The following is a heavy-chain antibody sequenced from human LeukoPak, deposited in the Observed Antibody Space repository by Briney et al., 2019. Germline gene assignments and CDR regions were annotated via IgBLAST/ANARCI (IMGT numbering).Heavy chain of an antibody. J-gene: IGHJ4*02. Sequence: PGGSLRLSCAASGFTFSTYVMSWVRQAPGKGLEWVSVIYSGGSTYYADSVKGRFTISRDNSKNTLYLQMNSLRAEDTAVYYCARDGPLYYYDSSGSFDYWGQGTLVTVSS. CDR3: ARDGPLYYYDSSGSFDY. D-gene: IGHD3-22*01. V-gene: IGHV3-66*01. CDR1: GFTFSTYV. CDR2: IYSGGST.